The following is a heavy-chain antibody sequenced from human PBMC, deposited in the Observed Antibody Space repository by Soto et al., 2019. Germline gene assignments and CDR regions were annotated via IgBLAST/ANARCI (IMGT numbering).Heavy chain of an antibody. CDR1: GFTFSSYG. CDR3: AEDLVDDFWSGLALTLFDY. D-gene: IGHD3-3*01. Sequence: GGSLRLSCAASGFTFSSYGMHWVRQAPGKGLEWVAVISYDGSNKYYADSVKGRFTISRDNSKNTLYLQMNSLRAEDTAVYYCAEDLVDDFWSGLALTLFDYWGQGTLVPVSS. CDR2: ISYDGSNK. V-gene: IGHV3-30*18. J-gene: IGHJ4*02.